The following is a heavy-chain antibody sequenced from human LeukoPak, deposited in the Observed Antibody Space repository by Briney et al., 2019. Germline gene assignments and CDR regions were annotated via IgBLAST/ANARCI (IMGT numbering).Heavy chain of an antibody. J-gene: IGHJ6*03. Sequence: GGSLRLSCAASGFTFSSYWMSWVRQAPGKGLEWVANIKQDGSEKYYVDSVKGRFTISRDNAKNSLYLQMNSLRAEDTAVYYCASLYYYDSRGDMDVWGKGTTVTVSS. V-gene: IGHV3-7*01. CDR3: ASLYYYDSRGDMDV. CDR1: GFTFSSYW. D-gene: IGHD3-22*01. CDR2: IKQDGSEK.